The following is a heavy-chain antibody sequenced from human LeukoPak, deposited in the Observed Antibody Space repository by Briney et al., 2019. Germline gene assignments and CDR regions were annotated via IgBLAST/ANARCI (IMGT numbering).Heavy chain of an antibody. CDR2: IYVDGST. J-gene: IGHJ6*02. CDR3: ARDRLRAVAGTWAYYYYGMDV. D-gene: IGHD6-19*01. Sequence: PGGSLRLSCAASGFTVSSNYMNWVRQAPGKGLEWVSGIYVDGSTYYADSVKGRFTISRDNSRNTLYLQMNSLRAEDTAVYYCARDRLRAVAGTWAYYYYGMDVWGQGTTVTVSS. V-gene: IGHV3-53*01. CDR1: GFTVSSNY.